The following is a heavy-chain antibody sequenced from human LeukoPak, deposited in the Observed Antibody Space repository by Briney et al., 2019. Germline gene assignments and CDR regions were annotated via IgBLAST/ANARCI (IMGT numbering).Heavy chain of an antibody. CDR2: IYYSGST. CDR1: GGSISSYY. V-gene: IGHV4-59*01. J-gene: IGHJ6*03. D-gene: IGHD3-22*01. CDR3: ARVRVYDSSGYYNYYYYMDV. Sequence: PSEALSLTCTVSGGSISSYYWSWIRQPPGKGLEWIGYIYYSGSTNYNPSLKSRVTISVDTSKNQFSLKLSSVTAADTAVYYCARVRVYDSSGYYNYYYYMDVWGKGTTVTVPS.